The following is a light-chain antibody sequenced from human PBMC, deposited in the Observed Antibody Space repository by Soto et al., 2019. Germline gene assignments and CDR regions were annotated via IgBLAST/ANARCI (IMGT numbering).Light chain of an antibody. V-gene: IGKV3-15*01. CDR3: QQYNNWPPSFT. CDR2: GAS. CDR1: QSVSSN. J-gene: IGKJ3*01. Sequence: EKVMTQSPATLSVSPGERATLSCRASQSVSSNLAWYQQKPGQAPRLLIYGASTRATGIPARFSGSGSGTEFTLTISSLQSEDFAVYYCQQYNNWPPSFTFGPGTKVDIK.